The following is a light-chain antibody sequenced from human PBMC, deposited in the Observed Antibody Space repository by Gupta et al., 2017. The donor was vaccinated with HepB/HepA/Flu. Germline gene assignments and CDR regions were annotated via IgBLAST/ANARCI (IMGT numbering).Light chain of an antibody. Sequence: QLVLTQSPSASASLGASVKITCPLSSGLSSYAIAWHQQQPEKGPRYLMRLNSDGSHSKGDGIPDRFSGSSSGAERYLTISSLQSEDEGDYYCQTWGTGLNWVFGGGTKLTVL. J-gene: IGLJ3*02. CDR2: LNSDGSH. CDR1: SGLSSYA. CDR3: QTWGTGLNWV. V-gene: IGLV4-69*01.